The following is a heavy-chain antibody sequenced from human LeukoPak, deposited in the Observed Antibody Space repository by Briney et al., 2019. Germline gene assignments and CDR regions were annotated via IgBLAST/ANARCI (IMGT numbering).Heavy chain of an antibody. CDR3: APLGDIGIFDY. V-gene: IGHV1-2*02. CDR2: INPNSSGT. J-gene: IGHJ4*02. Sequence: MGWINPNSSGTNYAQKFPGRVTMTSATSISTAYMELSRLRSDDTAVYYCAPLGDIGIFDYWGQGTLVTVSS. D-gene: IGHD3-16*01.